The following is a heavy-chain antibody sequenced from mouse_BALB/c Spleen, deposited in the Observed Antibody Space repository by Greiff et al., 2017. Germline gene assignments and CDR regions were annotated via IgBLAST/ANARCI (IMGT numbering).Heavy chain of an antibody. Sequence: QVHVKQSGPELVKPGASVRISCKASGYTFTSYYIHWVKQRPGQGLEWIGWIYPGNVNTKYNEKFKGKATLTADKSSSTAYMQLSSLTSEDSAVYFCARWYFDVWGAGTTVTVSS. V-gene: IGHV1S56*01. CDR2: IYPGNVNT. J-gene: IGHJ1*01. CDR1: GYTFTSYY. CDR3: ARWYFDV.